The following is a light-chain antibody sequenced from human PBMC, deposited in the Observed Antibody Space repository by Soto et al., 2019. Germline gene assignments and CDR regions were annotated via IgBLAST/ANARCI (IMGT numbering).Light chain of an antibody. CDR3: QQSHSVPLT. J-gene: IGKJ4*01. CDR1: QSIYRH. Sequence: DIPMTQSPSSLSASVGDRVTITCRASQSIYRHLNWYQQEPGKAPKLLIYGASNLLSGVPSRFSGSGSGTDFTLTISPLQREDFASYYCQQSHSVPLTFGGGTKVEIK. CDR2: GAS. V-gene: IGKV1-39*01.